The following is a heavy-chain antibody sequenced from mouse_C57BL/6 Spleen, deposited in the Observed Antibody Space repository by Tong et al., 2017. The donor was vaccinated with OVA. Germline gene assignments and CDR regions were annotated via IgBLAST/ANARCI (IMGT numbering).Heavy chain of an antibody. CDR3: ATSNSLAMDY. CDR1: GYTFTSYG. Sequence: VQLQESGAELARPGASVKLSCKASGYTFTSYGISWVKQRTGQGLEWIGEIYPRSGNTYYNEKFKGKATLTADKSSSTAYMELRSLTSEDSAVYFCATSNSLAMDYWGQGTSVTVSS. J-gene: IGHJ4*01. CDR2: IYPRSGNT. D-gene: IGHD2-5*01. V-gene: IGHV1-81*01.